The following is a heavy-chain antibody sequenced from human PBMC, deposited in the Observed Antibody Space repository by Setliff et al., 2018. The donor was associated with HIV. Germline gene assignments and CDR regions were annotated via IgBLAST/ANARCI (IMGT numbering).Heavy chain of an antibody. D-gene: IGHD5-12*01. Sequence: SVKVSCKASGGTFSSYTISWVRQAPGQGLEWMGRIIPILGIANYAQKFQGRVTITADKSTSTAYMELSSLRSDDTAVYYCARDLKEDSGSDVIGLSSDTFDIWGQGTMVTVSS. V-gene: IGHV1-69*04. CDR3: ARDLKEDSGSDVIGLSSDTFDI. CDR2: IIPILGIA. J-gene: IGHJ3*02. CDR1: GGTFSSYT.